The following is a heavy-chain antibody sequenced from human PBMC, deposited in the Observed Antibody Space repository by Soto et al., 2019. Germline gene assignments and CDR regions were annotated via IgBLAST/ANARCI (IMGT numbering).Heavy chain of an antibody. V-gene: IGHV4-59*01. CDR1: GDSISSFY. Sequence: PSETLSLTCTVSGDSISSFYWNWIRQAPGKGLEWIGYIDDTGSTNYNPSLKSRVTLSVDPSNNQYSLKLSSVTAADTAVYYCARGVLEWLLRDSYYYYMDVWGKGTTVTVSS. D-gene: IGHD3-3*01. CDR3: ARGVLEWLLRDSYYYYMDV. J-gene: IGHJ6*03. CDR2: IDDTGST.